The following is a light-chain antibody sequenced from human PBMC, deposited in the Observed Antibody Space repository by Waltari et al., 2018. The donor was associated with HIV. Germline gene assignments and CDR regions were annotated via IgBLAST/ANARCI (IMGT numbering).Light chain of an antibody. Sequence: QSALTQPASVSGSPGQSITISSVGVYDYVSWYQPHTGKAPKLMIFEVNYWPSGVFNCFSGAKSGNTASLTISGLQADDEADYYCSSYGSTVTSYVCGTGTRVNVL. J-gene: IGLJ1*01. V-gene: IGLV2-14*01. CDR2: EVN. CDR1: VGVYDY. CDR3: SSYGSTVTSYV.